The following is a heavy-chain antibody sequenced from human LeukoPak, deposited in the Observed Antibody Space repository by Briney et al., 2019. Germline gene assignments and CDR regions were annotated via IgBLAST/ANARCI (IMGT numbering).Heavy chain of an antibody. J-gene: IGHJ5*02. Sequence: PSETLSLTCTVSGGSISTYYWSWIRQPPGKGLEWIGYIYYSGSTNYNPSLKSRVTISVDTSKNQFSLKLGSVTAADTAVYYCARDRAHCSSTSCYVDWFDPWGQGTLVTVSS. CDR3: ARDRAHCSSTSCYVDWFDP. D-gene: IGHD2-2*01. CDR1: GGSISTYY. CDR2: IYYSGST. V-gene: IGHV4-59*01.